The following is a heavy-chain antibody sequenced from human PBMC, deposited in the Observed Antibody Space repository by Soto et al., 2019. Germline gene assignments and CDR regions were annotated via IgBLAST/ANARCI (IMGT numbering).Heavy chain of an antibody. Sequence: SETLSLTCAVYDRSFSGYYWSWIRQPPGKGLEWIGEINHSGSTNYNPSLKSRVAISVDTSKNQFSLNLSSVTAADTAVYYCARVGLYNWFDPWGQGTLVTVSS. CDR1: DRSFSGYY. J-gene: IGHJ5*02. CDR2: INHSGST. V-gene: IGHV4-34*01. CDR3: ARVGLYNWFDP.